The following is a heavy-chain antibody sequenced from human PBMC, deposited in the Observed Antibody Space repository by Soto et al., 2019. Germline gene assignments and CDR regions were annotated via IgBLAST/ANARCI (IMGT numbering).Heavy chain of an antibody. CDR2: IRSKVNSYAT. D-gene: IGHD1-26*01. V-gene: IGHV3-73*02. CDR1: GFTFSGSS. Sequence: EVQLVESGGGLVQSGGSLKLSCAASGFTFSGSSMHWVRQASGKGLEWVGRIRSKVNSYATAYAASVEGRFIISRDDSKNTTYLQMNSLRAEDTAVYFCAKERGIVGAPVRASDVWGQGTMVTVSS. J-gene: IGHJ3*01. CDR3: AKERGIVGAPVRASDV.